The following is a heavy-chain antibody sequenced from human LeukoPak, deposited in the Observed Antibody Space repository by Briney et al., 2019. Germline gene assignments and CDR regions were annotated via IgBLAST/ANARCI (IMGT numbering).Heavy chain of an antibody. CDR2: MNPNSGNT. CDR1: GYTFTSYD. CDR3: ARRFSWVLRAGTWFDP. J-gene: IGHJ5*02. D-gene: IGHD1-26*01. V-gene: IGHV1-8*03. Sequence: ASVKVSCKASGYTFTSYDINWVRQATGQGLEWMGWMNPNSGNTGYAQKFQGRVTITRNTSISTAYMELSSLRSEDTAVYYCARRFSWVLRAGTWFDPWGQGTLVTVSS.